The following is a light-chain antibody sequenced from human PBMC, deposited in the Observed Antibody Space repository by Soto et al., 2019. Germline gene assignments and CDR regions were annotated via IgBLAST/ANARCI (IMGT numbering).Light chain of an antibody. Sequence: EILMTQSPATLSVSPGERCTLSCRASQSVSSNLAWYQQKPGQAPMLLIYGASTRATRIPARFSGSGYGTEFTLNINSLQSEDFAVYYCQRYNNWPRTFGQGTKV. CDR3: QRYNNWPRT. CDR1: QSVSSN. J-gene: IGKJ1*01. V-gene: IGKV3-15*01. CDR2: GAS.